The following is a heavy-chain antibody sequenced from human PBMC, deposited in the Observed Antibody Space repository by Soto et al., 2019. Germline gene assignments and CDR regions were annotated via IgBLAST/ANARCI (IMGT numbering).Heavy chain of an antibody. V-gene: IGHV4-39*07. J-gene: IGHJ5*02. CDR1: GGSISRSSYY. D-gene: IGHD3-10*01. Sequence: SETLSLTCTVSGGSISRSSYYWGWIRQPPGKGLEWIGAINHSGSTKYNPSLKSRVTISVDTSKNQFSLKLSSVTAADTAVYYCARGLPPSMVRGVRSVSHWFDPWGQGTLVTVSS. CDR2: INHSGST. CDR3: ARGLPPSMVRGVRSVSHWFDP.